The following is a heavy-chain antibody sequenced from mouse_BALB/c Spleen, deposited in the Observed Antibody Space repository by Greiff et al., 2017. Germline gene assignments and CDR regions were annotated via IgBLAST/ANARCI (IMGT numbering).Heavy chain of an antibody. V-gene: IGHV5-6-5*01. CDR2: ISSGGST. J-gene: IGHJ4*01. CDR1: GFTFSSYA. D-gene: IGHD2-4*01. Sequence: EVKVVESGGGLVKPGGSLKLSCAASGFTFSSYAMSWVRQTPEKRLEWVASISSGGSTYYPDSVKGRFTISRDNARNILYLQMSSLRSEDTAMYYCARRAYDYVGYYAMDYWGQGTSVTVSS. CDR3: ARRAYDYVGYYAMDY.